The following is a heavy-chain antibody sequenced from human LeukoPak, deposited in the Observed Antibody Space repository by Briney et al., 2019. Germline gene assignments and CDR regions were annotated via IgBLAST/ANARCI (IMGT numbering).Heavy chain of an antibody. V-gene: IGHV1-24*01. J-gene: IGHJ3*02. CDR3: ATAHPVLRYFDWSRGAFDI. CDR2: FDPEDGET. Sequence: ASVKVSCKVSGYTLTELSMHWVRQAPGKGLEWMGGFDPEDGETIYAQKFQGRVTMTEDTSTDTAYMELSSLRSEDTAVYYCATAHPVLRYFDWSRGAFDIWGQGTMVTVSS. CDR1: GYTLTELS. D-gene: IGHD3-9*01.